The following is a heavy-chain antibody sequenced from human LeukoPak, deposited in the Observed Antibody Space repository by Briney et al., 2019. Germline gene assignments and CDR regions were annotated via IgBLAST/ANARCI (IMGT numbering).Heavy chain of an antibody. V-gene: IGHV3-30*02. D-gene: IGHD4-11*01. Sequence: PGGSLRLSCAASGFTFSSYGMHWVRQAPGKGLEWVAFIRYDGSNKYYAESVKGRFTISRDNSKNTLYLQMNSLRAEDTAVYYCAKDRSNYEVIDYWGQGTLVTVSS. J-gene: IGHJ4*02. CDR3: AKDRSNYEVIDY. CDR2: IRYDGSNK. CDR1: GFTFSSYG.